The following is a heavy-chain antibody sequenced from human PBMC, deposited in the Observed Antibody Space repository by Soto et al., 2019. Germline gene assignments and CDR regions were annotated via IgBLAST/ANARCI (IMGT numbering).Heavy chain of an antibody. CDR3: AKDRNTIFVVVPFSGGMDD. CDR2: ISYEGSNK. V-gene: IGHV3-30*18. J-gene: IGHJ6*02. Sequence: GGSLRLSCVASGFTFSGYGMHWVRQAPGKGLEWVAVISYEGSNKYYADSVKGRFTISRDNSINTMYLEMNSLRAEDTAVYYCAKDRNTIFVVVPFSGGMDDWGQGTTVTVSS. D-gene: IGHD3-3*01. CDR1: GFTFSGYG.